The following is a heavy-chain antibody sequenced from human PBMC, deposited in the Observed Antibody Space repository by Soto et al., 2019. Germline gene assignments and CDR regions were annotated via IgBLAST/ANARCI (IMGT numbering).Heavy chain of an antibody. V-gene: IGHV5-51*01. Sequence: GESLKISCKGSGYSFTSYWIGWVRQMPGKGLEWMGIIYPGDSDTRYSPSFQGQVTISADKSISTAYLQWSSLKASDTAMYYCARGVGYCSGGSCYEGDYYYYMDVWGKGTTVTVSS. D-gene: IGHD2-15*01. CDR3: ARGVGYCSGGSCYEGDYYYYMDV. CDR1: GYSFTSYW. J-gene: IGHJ6*03. CDR2: IYPGDSDT.